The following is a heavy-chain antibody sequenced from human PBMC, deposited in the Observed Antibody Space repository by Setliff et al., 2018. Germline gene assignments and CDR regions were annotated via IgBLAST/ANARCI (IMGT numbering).Heavy chain of an antibody. J-gene: IGHJ4*02. D-gene: IGHD1-1*01. CDR2: ISYSGST. V-gene: IGHV4-59*02. Sequence: LSLTCSVSGVSVSGYFWSWIRQPPGKPLEWIGYISYSGSTNYNPSLKTRVSISEDTSRNQISLRLLSVSAADTAVYFCARDGAGHTESWKGHFGYWGQGTEVTVSS. CDR1: GVSVSGYF. CDR3: ARDGAGHTESWKGHFGY.